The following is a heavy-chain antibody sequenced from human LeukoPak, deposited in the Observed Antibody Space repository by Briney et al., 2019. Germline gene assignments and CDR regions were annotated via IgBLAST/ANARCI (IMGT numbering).Heavy chain of an antibody. Sequence: KPSETLSLTCAVSGYSISSGYYWGWIRQPPGKGLEWIGSIYHSGGTYYNPSLKSRVTISVDTSKNQFSLKLSSVTAADTAVYYCAHDSGSYFDAFDIWGQGTMVTVSS. J-gene: IGHJ3*02. CDR3: AHDSGSYFDAFDI. D-gene: IGHD1-26*01. CDR1: GYSISSGYY. CDR2: IYHSGGT. V-gene: IGHV4-38-2*01.